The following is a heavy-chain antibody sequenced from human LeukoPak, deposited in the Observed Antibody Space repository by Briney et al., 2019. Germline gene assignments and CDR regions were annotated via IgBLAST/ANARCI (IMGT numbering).Heavy chain of an antibody. CDR2: ISSSGSTI. Sequence: PGGSLRLSCAASGFTFSSYEMNWVRQAPGKGLEWVSYISSSGSTIYYADSVKGRFTISRGNAKNSLYLQMNSLRAEDTAVYYCAKCRAIKPHYGDYYDYWGQGTLVTVSS. CDR1: GFTFSSYE. D-gene: IGHD4-17*01. CDR3: AKCRAIKPHYGDYYDY. J-gene: IGHJ4*02. V-gene: IGHV3-48*03.